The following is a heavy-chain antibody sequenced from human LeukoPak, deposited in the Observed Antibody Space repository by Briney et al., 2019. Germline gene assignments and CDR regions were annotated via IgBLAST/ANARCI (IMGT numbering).Heavy chain of an antibody. Sequence: GGSLRLSCAASGFTFDNAWMSWVRQAPGKGLEWVGRIKSKADGGTTDYAAPVKGRFTISRDDSKNTLYLQMNSLKTEDTAVYYCTTDPHYYDSSGYFFPHLSWGQGTLVTVSS. CDR3: TTDPHYYDSSGYFFPHLS. D-gene: IGHD3-22*01. CDR2: IKSKADGGTT. J-gene: IGHJ4*02. CDR1: GFTFDNAW. V-gene: IGHV3-15*01.